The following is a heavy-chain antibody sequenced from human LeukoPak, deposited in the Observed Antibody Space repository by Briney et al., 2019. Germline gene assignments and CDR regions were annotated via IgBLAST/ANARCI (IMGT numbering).Heavy chain of an antibody. CDR1: GGTFSSYA. CDR2: IIPILGIA. V-gene: IGHV1-69*04. D-gene: IGHD3-10*01. Sequence: SVKVSCKASGGTFSSYAMSWVRQAPGQGLEWMGRIIPILGIANYAQKFQGRVTITADKSTSTAYMELSSLRSEDTAVYYCARENYYGSGSYDYFDYWGQGTLVTVSS. CDR3: ARENYYGSGSYDYFDY. J-gene: IGHJ4*02.